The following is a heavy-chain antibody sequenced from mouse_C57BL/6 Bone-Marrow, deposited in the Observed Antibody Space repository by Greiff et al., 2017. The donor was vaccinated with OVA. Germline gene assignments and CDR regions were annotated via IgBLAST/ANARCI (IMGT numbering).Heavy chain of an antibody. D-gene: IGHD2-1*01. CDR3: ARQGNYDYCAMDY. J-gene: IGHJ4*01. Sequence: EVHLVESGGGLVQPGGSLKLSCAASGFTFSDYYMYWVRQTPEKRLEWVAYISNGGGSTYYPDTVKGRFTISRDNAKNTLYLQMSRLKSEDTAMYYYARQGNYDYCAMDYWGQGTSVTVSS. CDR2: ISNGGGST. V-gene: IGHV5-12*01. CDR1: GFTFSDYY.